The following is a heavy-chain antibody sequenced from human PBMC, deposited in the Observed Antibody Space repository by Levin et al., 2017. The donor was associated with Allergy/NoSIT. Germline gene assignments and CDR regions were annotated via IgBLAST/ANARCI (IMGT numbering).Heavy chain of an antibody. CDR2: ITSTGDT. Sequence: GGSLRLSCAASGFTFSSYDMHWVRQATGKGLEWVSAITSTGDTYYPVSVQGRFTISRENAKNSLYLQMNSLGAGDTAVYYCARGRYYSSSSGWFDPWGQEPWSPSPQ. J-gene: IGHJ5*02. D-gene: IGHD6-6*01. V-gene: IGHV3-13*01. CDR1: GFTFSSYD. CDR3: ARGRYYSSSSGWFDP.